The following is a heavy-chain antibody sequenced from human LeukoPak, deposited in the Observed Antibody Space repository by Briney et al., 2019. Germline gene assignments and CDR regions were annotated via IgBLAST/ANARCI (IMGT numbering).Heavy chain of an antibody. D-gene: IGHD1-26*01. CDR2: INHSGST. Sequence: NPSETLSLTCAVYGGSFSGYYWSWIRQPPGKGLEWIGEINHSGSTNYNPSLKSRVTISVDTSKNQFSLKLSSVTAADTAVYYCASGGSYFWYYWGQGTLVTVSS. CDR3: ASGGSYFWYY. CDR1: GGSFSGYY. J-gene: IGHJ4*02. V-gene: IGHV4-34*01.